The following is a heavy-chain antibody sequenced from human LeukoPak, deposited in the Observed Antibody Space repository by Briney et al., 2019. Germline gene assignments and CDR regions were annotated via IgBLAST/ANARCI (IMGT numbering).Heavy chain of an antibody. Sequence: SETLSLTCTVSGGSISSYYWNWIRQHPGKGLEWIGYIYYSGSTYYNPSLKRRVTISVDMSKNQFSLKLSSVTAADTAVYYCARMKPYGDYGDYWGQGTLVTVSS. V-gene: IGHV4-59*06. CDR2: IYYSGST. CDR3: ARMKPYGDYGDY. J-gene: IGHJ4*02. CDR1: GGSISSYY. D-gene: IGHD4-17*01.